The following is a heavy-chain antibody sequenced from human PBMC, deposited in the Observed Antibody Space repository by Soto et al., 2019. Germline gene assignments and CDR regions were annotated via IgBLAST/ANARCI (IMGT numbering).Heavy chain of an antibody. Sequence: VKVSCKVSGYTLTELSMHWVRQAAGQGVEWMGWINPNSGGTNYAQKFQGWVTMTRDTSISTAYMELSRLRSDDTAVYYCARSRSAPSYYRVLDAFDIWGQGTMVTVSS. D-gene: IGHD3-10*01. CDR1: GYTLTELS. J-gene: IGHJ3*02. CDR2: INPNSGGT. V-gene: IGHV1-2*04. CDR3: ARSRSAPSYYRVLDAFDI.